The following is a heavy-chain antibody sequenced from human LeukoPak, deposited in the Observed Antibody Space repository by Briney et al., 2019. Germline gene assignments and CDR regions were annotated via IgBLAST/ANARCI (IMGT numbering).Heavy chain of an antibody. CDR3: ARRFLDCSGGSCYSSYYYYMDV. V-gene: IGHV1-18*01. CDR2: ISAYNGNT. D-gene: IGHD2-15*01. J-gene: IGHJ6*03. CDR1: GYTFTSYG. Sequence: ASVKVSCKASGYTFTSYGISWVRQAPGQGLEWMGWISAYNGNTNYAQKLQGRVTMTTDTSTSTAYMEPRSLRSDDTAVYYCARRFLDCSGGSCYSSYYYYMDVWGKGTTVTVSS.